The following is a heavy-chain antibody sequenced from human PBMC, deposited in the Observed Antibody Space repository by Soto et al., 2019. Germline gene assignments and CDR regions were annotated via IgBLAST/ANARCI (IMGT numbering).Heavy chain of an antibody. CDR1: GASVSSGSYY. CDR3: AREARSTAYLDY. CDR2: VYFTGAS. D-gene: IGHD2-21*02. J-gene: IGHJ4*02. V-gene: IGHV4-61*01. Sequence: PSETLSLTCTVSGASVSSGSYYWSWIRQPPGKGLEWIGYVYFTGASNYNPSLKSRLTMSRDTSKNQFSLKLNSVTAADTAVYFCAREARSTAYLDYWGQG.